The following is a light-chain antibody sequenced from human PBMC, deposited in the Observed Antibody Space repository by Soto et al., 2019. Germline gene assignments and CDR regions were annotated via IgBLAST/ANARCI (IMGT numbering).Light chain of an antibody. Sequence: IQMTQSPSSLSASVGDRVTITCRASQRIGTYLTWYQQRPGNAPRLLISPISTLQRGVPARFSGSGSGTDFTLTITGLQAEDFATYYCQQSYRTPYTFGQGTKLEIK. CDR2: PIS. V-gene: IGKV1-39*01. J-gene: IGKJ2*01. CDR3: QQSYRTPYT. CDR1: QRIGTY.